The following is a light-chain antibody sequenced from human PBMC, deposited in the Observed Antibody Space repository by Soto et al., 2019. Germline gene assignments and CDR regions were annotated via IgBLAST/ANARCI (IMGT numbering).Light chain of an antibody. J-gene: IGKJ5*01. CDR1: HSVSRTY. Sequence: TQSPGTLCFSPGERATLSCRASHSVSRTYLAWYQQKPGQAPRLLIYGTSDRATGTPDRFSGSGSGTDFTLTISRLETEDSAVYYCQQFDDSVTFGQGTRLEIK. V-gene: IGKV3-20*01. CDR2: GTS. CDR3: QQFDDSVT.